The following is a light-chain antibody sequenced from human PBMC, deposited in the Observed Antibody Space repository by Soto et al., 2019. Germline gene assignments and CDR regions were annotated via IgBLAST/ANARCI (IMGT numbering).Light chain of an antibody. V-gene: IGLV2-14*01. CDR1: SSDVGNYDY. CDR3: SSFTTTTTLIL. CDR2: DVT. J-gene: IGLJ2*01. Sequence: QSVLTQPASVSGSPGQSITISCTGTSSDVGNYDYVSWYQQHPGKAPELIIYDVTNRPSGVSSRFSGSKSGNTASLTISGLQSDDEADYYCSSFTTTTTLILFGGGTKVTVL.